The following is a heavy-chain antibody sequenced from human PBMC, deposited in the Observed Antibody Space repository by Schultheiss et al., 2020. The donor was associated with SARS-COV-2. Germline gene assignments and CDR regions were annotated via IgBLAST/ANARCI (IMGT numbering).Heavy chain of an antibody. CDR3: ARDQDIVVVAATPEDWFDP. CDR1: GYTFTSYD. Sequence: ASVKVSCKASGYTFTSYDINWVRQATGQGLEWMGWMNPNSGNTGYAQKLQGRVTMTTDTSTSTAYMELRSLRSDDTAVYYCARDQDIVVVAATPEDWFDPWGQGTLVTVSS. D-gene: IGHD2-15*01. V-gene: IGHV1-8*01. J-gene: IGHJ5*02. CDR2: MNPNSGNT.